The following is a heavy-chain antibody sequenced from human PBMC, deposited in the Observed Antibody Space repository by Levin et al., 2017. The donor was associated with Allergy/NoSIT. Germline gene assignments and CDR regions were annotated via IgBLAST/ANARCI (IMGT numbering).Heavy chain of an antibody. CDR2: ISYDGKTK. D-gene: IGHD3-3*01. CDR1: GFVFSTYG. Sequence: GESLKISCGASGFVFSTYGIHWVRQAPGKGLEWVAVISYDGKTKYYADSVNGRFTISRDDSKNTAYLQMNSLRPDDTAVYHCAGDLTMYGEVTYGMDVWGQGTTVTVSS. CDR3: AGDLTMYGEVTYGMDV. V-gene: IGHV3-30*03. J-gene: IGHJ6*02.